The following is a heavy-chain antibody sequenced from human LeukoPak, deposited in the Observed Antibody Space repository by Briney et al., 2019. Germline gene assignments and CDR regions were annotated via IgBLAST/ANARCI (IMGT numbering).Heavy chain of an antibody. J-gene: IGHJ4*02. CDR3: ARHGGRSPGASVDY. CDR2: IYPGNSDT. V-gene: IGHV5-51*01. D-gene: IGHD3-16*01. CDR1: GYSFTSYW. Sequence: GKSLKISCKAAGYSFTSYWIGCVRPMPRKGLEWMGIIYPGNSDTRYSPSFHGQVTISADKSISTAYPQWSSLKASDTAMYYCARHGGRSPGASVDYWGQGTLVTVSS.